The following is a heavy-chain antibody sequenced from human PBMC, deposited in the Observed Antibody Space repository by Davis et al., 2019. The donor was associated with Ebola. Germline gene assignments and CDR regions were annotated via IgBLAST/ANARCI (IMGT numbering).Heavy chain of an antibody. CDR1: GFTFSNYI. CDR2: MSGSGGS. CDR3: ARDQDGPGPTVDY. D-gene: IGHD1-7*01. Sequence: GESLKISCAASGFTFSNYIMTWVRQAPGRRLEWVAAMSGSGGSLYADSVKGRFTISRDNAKNTLYLQMNSLRVEDTAVYYCARDQDGPGPTVDYWGQGALVTVSS. V-gene: IGHV3-23*01. J-gene: IGHJ4*02.